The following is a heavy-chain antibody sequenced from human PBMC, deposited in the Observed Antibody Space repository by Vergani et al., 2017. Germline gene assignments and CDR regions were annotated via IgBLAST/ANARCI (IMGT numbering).Heavy chain of an antibody. CDR2: ISYDGTQK. CDR3: ATKSCGTPGCQIGYVME. D-gene: IGHD1-1*01. J-gene: IGHJ4*02. CDR1: GFTSSYYG. V-gene: IGHV3-30*03. Sequence: QVHLVESGGGVVQPGRSLRLSCVVSGFTSSYYGMHWVRQAPGKGLEWVAVISYDGTQKYYADSVKGRFTISRDNSKSTLYLQMNSLRTEDTAVYYCATKSCGTPGCQIGYVMEWGQGTLVTVSS.